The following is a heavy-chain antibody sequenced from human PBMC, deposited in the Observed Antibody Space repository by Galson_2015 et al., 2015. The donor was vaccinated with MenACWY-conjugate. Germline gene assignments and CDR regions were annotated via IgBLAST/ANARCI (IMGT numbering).Heavy chain of an antibody. V-gene: IGHV1-69*13. J-gene: IGHJ3*02. CDR1: GGTFSSYA. CDR3: ARCSVYYYDSSGYCPDDVDI. D-gene: IGHD3-22*01. CDR2: IIPIFGTA. Sequence: SVKVSCKASGGTFSSYALSWLRQAPGQGLEWMGGIIPIFGTANYAQKFQGRVTITADESTSTAYMELSSLRSEDTAVYYCARCSVYYYDSSGYCPDDVDIWGQGTMVTVSS.